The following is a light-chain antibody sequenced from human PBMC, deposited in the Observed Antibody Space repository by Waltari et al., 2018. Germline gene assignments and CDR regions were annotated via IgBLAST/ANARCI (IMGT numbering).Light chain of an antibody. Sequence: QSALTQPASVSGSPGQSITISCTGTNSDVGGYNSVSWYQQHPGKAPKVMIYDVINRPSGGSNRFSGSKSGNTASLTISGLQAEDEADYYCSSYSGSSTVFGGGTKLTVL. V-gene: IGLV2-14*03. CDR1: NSDVGGYNS. CDR2: DVI. J-gene: IGLJ2*01. CDR3: SSYSGSSTV.